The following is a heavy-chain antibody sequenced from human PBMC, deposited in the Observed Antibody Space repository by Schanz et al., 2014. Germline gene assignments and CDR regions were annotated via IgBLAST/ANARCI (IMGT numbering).Heavy chain of an antibody. J-gene: IGHJ4*02. D-gene: IGHD3-10*01. CDR3: ARIGGSVFDY. CDR2: IGNGGVTI. Sequence: EVQLLESGGGLVQPGGSLRLSCTASGFTASSHSMNWVRQAPGKGLEWVSYIGNGGVTIYYADSVKGRFTISRDNSKNSLYLQMNSLRAEDTAVYYCARIGGSVFDYWAQGTLVTVSS. V-gene: IGHV3-48*04. CDR1: GFTASSHS.